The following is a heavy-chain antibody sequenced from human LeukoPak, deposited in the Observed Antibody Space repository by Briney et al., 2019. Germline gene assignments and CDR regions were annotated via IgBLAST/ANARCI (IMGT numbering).Heavy chain of an antibody. D-gene: IGHD5-24*01. CDR2: IYYSGST. Sequence: PSETLSLTCTVSGGSISSSSYYWGWIRQPPGKGLEWIGSIYYSGSTYYNPSLKSRVTISVDTSKNQLSLKLSSVTAADTAVYYCAREMAEGGYAFDIWGQGTMVTVSS. CDR3: AREMAEGGYAFDI. J-gene: IGHJ3*02. CDR1: GGSISSSSYY. V-gene: IGHV4-39*07.